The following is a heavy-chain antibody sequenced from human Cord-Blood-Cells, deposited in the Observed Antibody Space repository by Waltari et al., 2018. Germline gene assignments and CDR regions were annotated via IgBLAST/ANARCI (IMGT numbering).Heavy chain of an antibody. D-gene: IGHD2-2*01. CDR2: IYYSGST. CDR1: GGSISSSSYY. Sequence: QLQLQESGPGLVKPSETLSLTCTVSGGSISSSSYYWGWLRQPPGKGLEWIGSIYYSGSTYYNPSLKSRVTISVDTSKNQFSLKLSSVTAADTAVYYCARQILGYCSSTSCYVDAFDIWGQGTMVTVSS. CDR3: ARQILGYCSSTSCYVDAFDI. V-gene: IGHV4-39*01. J-gene: IGHJ3*02.